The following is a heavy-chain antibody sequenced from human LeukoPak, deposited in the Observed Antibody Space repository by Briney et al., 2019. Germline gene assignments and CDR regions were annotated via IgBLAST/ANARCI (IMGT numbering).Heavy chain of an antibody. CDR1: GGSISSGGYY. CDR2: IYYSGST. V-gene: IGHV4-31*03. CDR3: ARDLGWGHGYYYYGMDV. J-gene: IGHJ6*02. Sequence: MSSETLSLTCTVSGGSISSGGYYWSWIRQHPGKGLEWLGHIYYSGSTYYNPSIKSRVTISVDTSKNQFSLKLSSVTAADTAVYYCARDLGWGHGYYYYGMDVWGQGTTVTVSS. D-gene: IGHD6-19*01.